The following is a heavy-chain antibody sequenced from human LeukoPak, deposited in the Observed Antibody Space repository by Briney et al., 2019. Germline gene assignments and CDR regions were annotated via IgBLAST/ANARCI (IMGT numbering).Heavy chain of an antibody. J-gene: IGHJ4*02. D-gene: IGHD3-9*01. CDR2: IYPGDSDT. CDR3: ARQSSLRYFDW. Sequence: GASLQISGQGSGYSFTSYWSGGVRQLPGKGLEWMGIIYPGDSDTTYSPSFQGQVTISADKSISTAYLQWSSLKASDTAMYYCARQSSLRYFDWWGQGTLVTVSS. CDR1: GYSFTSYW. V-gene: IGHV5-51*01.